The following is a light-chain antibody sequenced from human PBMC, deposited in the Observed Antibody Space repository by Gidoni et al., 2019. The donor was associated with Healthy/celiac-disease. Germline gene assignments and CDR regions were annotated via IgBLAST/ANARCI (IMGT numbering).Light chain of an antibody. CDR2: EVS. CDR1: SRDVGGYNY. V-gene: IGLV2-14*01. CDR3: SSYTSSSTLVV. J-gene: IGLJ2*01. Sequence: QSALTPPASVSGSAGQSITISCTGTSRDVGGYNYVSWYQQHPGKAPKLMTYEVSHRPSGVSNRFSGSKSGNTASLTISGLQAEDEADYYCSSYTSSSTLVVFGGGTKLTVL.